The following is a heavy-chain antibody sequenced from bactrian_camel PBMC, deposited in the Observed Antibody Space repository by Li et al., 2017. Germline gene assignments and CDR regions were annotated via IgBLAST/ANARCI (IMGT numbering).Heavy chain of an antibody. D-gene: IGHD6*01. J-gene: IGHJ4*01. V-gene: IGHV3S53*01. Sequence: HVQLVESGGGSVEAGGSLRLSCVASESTYRSGCMGWYREAPGQAREGIASIDSDGSTTYIDSVKDRFTISRDNAKNTVYLQMNSLKPEDTAVYYCATGAYSYGGSWYLFAYNYWGQGTQVTVS. CDR1: ESTYRSGC. CDR2: IDSDGST. CDR3: ATGAYSYGGSWYLFAYNY.